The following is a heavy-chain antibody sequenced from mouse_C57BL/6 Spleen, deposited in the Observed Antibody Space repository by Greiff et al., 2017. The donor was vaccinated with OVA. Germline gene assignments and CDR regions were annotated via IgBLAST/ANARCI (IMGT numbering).Heavy chain of an antibody. Sequence: VQLKESGPGMVKPSQSLSLTCTVTGYSITSGYDWHWIRHFPGNKLEWMGYISYSGSTNSNPSLKSRISITHDTSKNHFFLKLNSVTTEDTATYYCARGTGTLFDYWGQGTTLTVSS. CDR1: GYSITSGYD. CDR2: ISYSGST. V-gene: IGHV3-1*01. J-gene: IGHJ2*01. CDR3: ARGTGTLFDY. D-gene: IGHD4-1*01.